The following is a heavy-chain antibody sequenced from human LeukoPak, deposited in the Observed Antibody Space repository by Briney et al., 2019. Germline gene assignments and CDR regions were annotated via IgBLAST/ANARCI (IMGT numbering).Heavy chain of an antibody. CDR1: GDSISSSNYY. CDR3: ATSGEWELRNDY. CDR2: IYYSGNT. Sequence: SETLSLTCTVSGDSISSSNYYWGWIRQPPGKGLEWIGSIYYSGNTYYNPSLKSRVTISADTSKNQFSLKLSSVTAADTAVYYCATSGEWELRNDYWGQGTLVTVSS. V-gene: IGHV4-39*07. J-gene: IGHJ4*02. D-gene: IGHD1-26*01.